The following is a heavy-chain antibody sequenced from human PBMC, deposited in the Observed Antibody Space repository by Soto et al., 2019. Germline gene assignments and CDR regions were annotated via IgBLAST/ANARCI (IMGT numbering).Heavy chain of an antibody. CDR2: IDPSDSQT. CDR1: GYSFSSYW. CDR3: ARQIYDSDTGPNFQYYFDS. V-gene: IGHV5-10-1*01. Sequence: SGESLKISCKGFGYSFSSYWITWVRQKPGKGLEWMGRIDPSDSQTYYSPSFRGHVTISATKSITTVFLQWSSLRASDTAMYYCARQIYDSDTGPNFQYYFDSWGQGTPVTVSS. J-gene: IGHJ4*02. D-gene: IGHD3-22*01.